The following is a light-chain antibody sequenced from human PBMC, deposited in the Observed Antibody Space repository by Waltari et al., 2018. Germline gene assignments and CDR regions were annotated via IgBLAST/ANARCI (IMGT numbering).Light chain of an antibody. CDR3: CSYAGRSTLV. CDR2: EVN. CDR1: SSDVGAPNL. Sequence: QSALTQPASVSGSPGQSITLPCTGTSSDVGAPNLIPWYQQHPGKAPTLMIYEVNKRASGVSNRFSGCKADNTASLTIAGLQAEDEADYYCCSYAGRSTLVFGGGTNLTVL. J-gene: IGLJ3*02. V-gene: IGLV2-23*02.